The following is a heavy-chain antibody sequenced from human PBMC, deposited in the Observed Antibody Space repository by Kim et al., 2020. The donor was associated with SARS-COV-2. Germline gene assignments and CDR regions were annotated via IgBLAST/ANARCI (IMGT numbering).Heavy chain of an antibody. CDR2: VSGSGSAT. J-gene: IGHJ5*02. CDR1: GFTFSSFA. Sequence: GGSLRLSCATSGFTFSSFAISWVRQAPGKGLEWVSSVSGSGSATYYADSVKGRFTISRDNSKNTLYLEINSLRAEDTAVYYCAKAAGKYPDYNWFDPWG. V-gene: IGHV3-23*01. D-gene: IGHD2-2*01. CDR3: AKAAGKYPDYNWFDP.